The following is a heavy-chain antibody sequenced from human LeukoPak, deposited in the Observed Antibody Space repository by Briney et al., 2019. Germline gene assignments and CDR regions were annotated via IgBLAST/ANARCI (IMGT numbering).Heavy chain of an antibody. CDR3: ASRSGLLWFGECNY. D-gene: IGHD3-10*01. J-gene: IGHJ4*02. CDR1: GGSFSGYY. V-gene: IGHV4-34*01. CDR2: INHSGST. Sequence: SETLSLTCAVYGGSFSGYYWSWIRQPPGKGLEWIGEINHSGSTNYNPSLKSRVTISVDTSKNQFSLKLSSVTAADTAVYYCASRSGLLWFGECNYWGQGTLVTVSS.